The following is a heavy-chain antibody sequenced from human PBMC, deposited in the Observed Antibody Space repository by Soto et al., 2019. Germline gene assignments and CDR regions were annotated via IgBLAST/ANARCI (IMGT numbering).Heavy chain of an antibody. Sequence: PTLVNPTQTLTLTCTFSGFSLSTSGVGVGWIRQPPGKALEWLALIYWDDDKRYSPSLKSRLTITKDTSKNQVVLTMTNMDPVDTATYYCAHRQWELELHSISWFDPWGQGTLVTVSS. J-gene: IGHJ5*02. D-gene: IGHD1-7*01. V-gene: IGHV2-5*02. CDR3: AHRQWELELHSISWFDP. CDR2: IYWDDDK. CDR1: GFSLSTSGVG.